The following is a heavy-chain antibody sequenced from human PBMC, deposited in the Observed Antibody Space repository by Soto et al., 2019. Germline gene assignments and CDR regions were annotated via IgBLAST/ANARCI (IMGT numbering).Heavy chain of an antibody. D-gene: IGHD6-13*01. Sequence: ASVKVSCKASGYTFTSYGISWVRQAPGQGLEWMGWISAYNGNTNYAQKFQGRVTITADKSTSTAYMELSSLRSEDTAVYYCARVSRADSSSWYEYYFDYWGQGPLVTVCS. J-gene: IGHJ4*02. CDR3: ARVSRADSSSWYEYYFDY. CDR2: ISAYNGNT. CDR1: GYTFTSYG. V-gene: IGHV1-18*01.